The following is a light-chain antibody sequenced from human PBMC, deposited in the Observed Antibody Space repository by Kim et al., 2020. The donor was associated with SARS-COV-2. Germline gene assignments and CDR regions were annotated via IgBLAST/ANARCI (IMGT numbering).Light chain of an antibody. Sequence: SLAPGERAVFSCRTSQSISTHLVWYQQKPAQAPRLLIYDASTRATGIPPRFSGSGSGTEFTLTVNNLEAEDFAVYYCQKRSQWPRTFGQGTKLEI. CDR2: DAS. CDR1: QSISTH. V-gene: IGKV3-11*01. CDR3: QKRSQWPRT. J-gene: IGKJ2*01.